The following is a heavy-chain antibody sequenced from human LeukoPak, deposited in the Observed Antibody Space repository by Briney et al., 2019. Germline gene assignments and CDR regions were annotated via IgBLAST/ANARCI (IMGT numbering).Heavy chain of an antibody. CDR2: ISYDGSIN. CDR3: ARGSYSSSWKTFDY. D-gene: IGHD6-13*01. J-gene: IGHJ4*02. V-gene: IGHV3-30*04. CDR1: GFTFSSYA. Sequence: GRSLRLSCAASGFTFSSYAMHWVRQAPGKGLEWVALISYDGSINDYADSVKGRFTISRDNSKNTLYLQMSSLRADDTAMYYCARGSYSSSWKTFDYWGQGTLVTVSS.